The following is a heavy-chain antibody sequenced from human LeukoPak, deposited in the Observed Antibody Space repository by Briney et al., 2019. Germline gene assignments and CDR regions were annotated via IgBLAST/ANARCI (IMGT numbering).Heavy chain of an antibody. CDR1: GFTCDDYA. D-gene: IGHD1-14*01. CDR2: ISWNSGSI. J-gene: IGHJ6*03. CDR3: AKDTWSGGDYFYYYMDV. Sequence: GGSLRLSCAASGFTCDDYAMHWVRQAPGKGLTWVSGISWNSGSIGYADSVKGRFTISRDNAKNSLYLQMNRLRAEDTALYYCAKDTWSGGDYFYYYMDVWGKGTTVTVSS. V-gene: IGHV3-9*01.